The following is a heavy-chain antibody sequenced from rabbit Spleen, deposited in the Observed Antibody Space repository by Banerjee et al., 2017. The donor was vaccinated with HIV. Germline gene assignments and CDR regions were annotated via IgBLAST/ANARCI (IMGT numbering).Heavy chain of an antibody. V-gene: IGHV1S45*01. Sequence: QEQLVESGGGLVQPEGSLTLTCTASGFSFSTYNYMCWVRQAPGKGLEWIGCIFGGDDLTFYANWAKGRFTIFKTSSTTVTLQMTSLTAADTATYFCARNYVNAFDPWGPGTLVTVS. D-gene: IGHD1-1*01. CDR2: IFGGDDLT. CDR3: ARNYVNAFDP. CDR1: GFSFSTYNY. J-gene: IGHJ2*01.